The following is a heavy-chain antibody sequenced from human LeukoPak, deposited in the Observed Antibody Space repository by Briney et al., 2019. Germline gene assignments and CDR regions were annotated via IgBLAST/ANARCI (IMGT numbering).Heavy chain of an antibody. CDR3: AREGARTFDY. CDR1: GFTFSSYN. CDR2: ISSSSSYI. J-gene: IGHJ4*02. V-gene: IGHV3-21*01. Sequence: PGGSLRLSCAASGFTFSSYNMNWVRQAPGKGLEWVSSISSSSSYIYYADSVRGRFTISRDNAKNSLYLQINSLRAEDTAVYYCAREGARTFDYWGQGTLVTVSS.